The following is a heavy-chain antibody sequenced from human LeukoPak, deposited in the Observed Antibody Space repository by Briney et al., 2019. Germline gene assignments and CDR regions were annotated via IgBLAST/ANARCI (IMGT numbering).Heavy chain of an antibody. D-gene: IGHD3-10*01. J-gene: IGHJ5*02. CDR3: ARLVNYYYGSGSYYPNWFDP. CDR1: GYSFTSYW. V-gene: IGHV5-51*01. Sequence: GESLKISCKGSGYSFTSYWIGWVRQMPGKGLEWMGIIYPGDSDTRYSPSFQGQVTISADKSISTAYLQWSSLKASDTAMYYCARLVNYYYGSGSYYPNWFDPWGQGTLVTVSS. CDR2: IYPGDSDT.